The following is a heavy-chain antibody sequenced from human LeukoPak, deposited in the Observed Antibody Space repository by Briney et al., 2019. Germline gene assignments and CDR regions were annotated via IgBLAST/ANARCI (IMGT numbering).Heavy chain of an antibody. Sequence: SETLSLTCTVSGGSISSSSYYWSWIRQPPGKGLEWIGYIYYSGSTNYNPSLKSRVTISVDTSKNQFSLKLSSVTAADTAVYYCARSGNRSYYYYMDVWGKGTTVTISS. CDR2: IYYSGST. J-gene: IGHJ6*03. V-gene: IGHV4-61*01. CDR3: ARSGNRSYYYYMDV. CDR1: GGSISSSSYY. D-gene: IGHD3-10*01.